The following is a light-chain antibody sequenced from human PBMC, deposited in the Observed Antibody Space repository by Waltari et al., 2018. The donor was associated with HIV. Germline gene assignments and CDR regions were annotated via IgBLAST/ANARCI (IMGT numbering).Light chain of an antibody. V-gene: IGLV6-57*03. Sequence: NFVLTQPHSVSESPGKTVTISCARSSGNIANNHVQWYQQRPGSAPTPVIYEDTQRPSGVPDRFSGSIDTSSNSASLTIYELKTEDEADYYCQSYDQTIPCVFGTGTRLTVL. CDR1: SGNIANNH. CDR3: QSYDQTIPCV. J-gene: IGLJ1*01. CDR2: EDT.